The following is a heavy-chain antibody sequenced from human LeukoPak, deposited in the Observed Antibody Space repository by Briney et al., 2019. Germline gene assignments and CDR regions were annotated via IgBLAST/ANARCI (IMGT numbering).Heavy chain of an antibody. J-gene: IGHJ5*02. Sequence: AGGSLRLSCAASRFTFSSYWMHWVRQAPGKGLVWVSRINSDGSSTSYADSVKGRFTISRDNAKNTLYLQMNSLRAEDTAVYYCARDRIYCSSTSCYASWFDPWGQGTLVTVSS. CDR3: ARDRIYCSSTSCYASWFDP. CDR1: RFTFSSYW. D-gene: IGHD2-2*01. V-gene: IGHV3-74*01. CDR2: INSDGSST.